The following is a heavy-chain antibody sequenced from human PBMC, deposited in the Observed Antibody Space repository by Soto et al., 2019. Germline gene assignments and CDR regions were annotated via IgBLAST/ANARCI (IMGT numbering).Heavy chain of an antibody. Sequence: ASVQVSCKASGGTFSSYAISWVRQAPGQGLEWMGGIIPIFGTANYAQKFQGRVTITADESTSTAYMELSSLRSEDTAVYYCARSPKYYYDSSGYLLGWGQGTLVTVSS. CDR3: ARSPKYYYDSSGYLLG. D-gene: IGHD3-22*01. J-gene: IGHJ4*02. V-gene: IGHV1-69*13. CDR1: GGTFSSYA. CDR2: IIPIFGTA.